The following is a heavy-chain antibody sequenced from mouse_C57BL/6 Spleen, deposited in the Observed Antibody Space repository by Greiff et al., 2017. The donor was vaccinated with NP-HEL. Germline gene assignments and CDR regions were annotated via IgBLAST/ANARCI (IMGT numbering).Heavy chain of an antibody. CDR3: ASPYYGNYVGY. CDR1: GFTFSSYA. D-gene: IGHD2-10*01. J-gene: IGHJ2*01. Sequence: EVQRVESGGGLVKPGGSLKLSCAASGFTFSSYAMSWVRQTPEKRLEWVATISDGGSYTYYPDNVKGRFTISRDNAKNNLYLQMSHLKSEDTAMYYCASPYYGNYVGYWGQGTTLTVSS. V-gene: IGHV5-4*01. CDR2: ISDGGSYT.